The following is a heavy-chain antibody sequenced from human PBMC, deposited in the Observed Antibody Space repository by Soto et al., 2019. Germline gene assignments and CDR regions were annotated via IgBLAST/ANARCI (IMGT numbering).Heavy chain of an antibody. D-gene: IGHD3-10*01. CDR1: GYSFTSYW. V-gene: IGHV5-51*01. CDR2: IYPVDSDT. J-gene: IGHJ6*03. Sequence: GESLKISCKGSGYSFTSYWIGWVRQMPGKGLECMWIIYPVDSDTRYSPSFQGQVTISADKSISTSYLQWSILKASDTAMYYCARQRVRFGELPHHYMDVWGKGTTVTLSS. CDR3: ARQRVRFGELPHHYMDV.